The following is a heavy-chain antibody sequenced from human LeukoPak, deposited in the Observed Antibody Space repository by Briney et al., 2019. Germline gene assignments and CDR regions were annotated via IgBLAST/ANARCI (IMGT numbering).Heavy chain of an antibody. V-gene: IGHV4-4*02. D-gene: IGHD6-13*01. J-gene: IGHJ5*02. Sequence: SGTLSLTCAVSGASISSHNWWWSWVRQPPGKGLEWIGEIYHSGSTNYNPSLKSRVTMSVDKSKNQFSLNLSSVTAADTAIYYCASAEPRGIIWYPSWGQGTLVTVSS. CDR2: IYHSGST. CDR1: GASISSHNW. CDR3: ASAEPRGIIWYPS.